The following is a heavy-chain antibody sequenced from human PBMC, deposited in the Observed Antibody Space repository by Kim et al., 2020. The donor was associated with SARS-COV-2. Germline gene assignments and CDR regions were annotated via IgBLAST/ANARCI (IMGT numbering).Heavy chain of an antibody. CDR2: IYYSGST. V-gene: IGHV4-59*01. CDR1: GGSISSYY. J-gene: IGHJ4*02. CDR3: ARGREGYTSSWYVDY. D-gene: IGHD6-13*01. Sequence: SETLSLTCTVSGGSISSYYWIWIRQPPGKGLEWIGYIYYSGSTNYNPSLKSRVTISVDTSKNQFSLKLSSVTAADTAVYYCARGREGYTSSWYVDYWGQGTLVTVSS.